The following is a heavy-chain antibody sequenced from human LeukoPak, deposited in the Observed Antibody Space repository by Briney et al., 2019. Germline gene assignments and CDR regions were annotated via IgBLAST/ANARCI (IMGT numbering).Heavy chain of an antibody. CDR3: ARARHYDFWSGYEYNWFDP. CDR1: GYTFTGYY. V-gene: IGHV1-2*02. D-gene: IGHD3-3*01. J-gene: IGHJ5*02. CDR2: INPNSGGT. Sequence: ASVKVSCKASGYTFTGYYMHWVRQAPGQGLEWMGWINPNSGGTNYAQKFQGRVTMTRDTSISTAYMKLSRLRSDDTAVYYCARARHYDFWSGYEYNWFDPWGQGTLVTVSS.